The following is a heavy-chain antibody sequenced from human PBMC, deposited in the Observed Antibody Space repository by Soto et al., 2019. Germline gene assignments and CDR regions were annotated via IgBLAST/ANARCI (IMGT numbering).Heavy chain of an antibody. V-gene: IGHV1-69*13. D-gene: IGHD3-10*01. Sequence: ASVKVSCKASGGTFSSYAISWVRQAPGQGLEWMGGIIPIFGTANYAQKFQGRVTITADESTSTAYMELSSLRSEDTAVYYCASNGSGSYYNWFDPWGQGTLVTVSS. CDR2: IIPIFGTA. CDR1: GGTFSSYA. CDR3: ASNGSGSYYNWFDP. J-gene: IGHJ5*02.